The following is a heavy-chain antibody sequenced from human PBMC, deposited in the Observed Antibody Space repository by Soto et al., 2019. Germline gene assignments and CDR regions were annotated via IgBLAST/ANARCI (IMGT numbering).Heavy chain of an antibody. CDR1: GYTFTSYA. CDR3: AREAAVMAAAGPDY. D-gene: IGHD6-13*01. V-gene: IGHV1-3*01. J-gene: IGHJ4*02. CDR2: INAGNGNT. Sequence: ASVKVSCKASGYTFTSYAMHWVRQAPGQRLEWMGWINAGNGNTKYSQKFQGRVTITRDTSASTAYMELRNLRSDDTAVYYCAREAAVMAAAGPDYWGQGTLVTVSS.